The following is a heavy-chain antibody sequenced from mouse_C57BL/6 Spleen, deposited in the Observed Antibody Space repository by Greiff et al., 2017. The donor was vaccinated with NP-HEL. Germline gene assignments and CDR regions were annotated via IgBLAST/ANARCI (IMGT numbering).Heavy chain of an antibody. V-gene: IGHV1-80*01. Sequence: VQLQQSGAELVKPGASVKISCTASGYAFSSYWMNWVQQRPGKGLEWIGQIYPGDGDTNYNGKFKGKATLTADKSSSTAYMQLSSLTSEDSAVYFCARGGPYYFDYWGQGTTLTVSS. CDR2: IYPGDGDT. CDR1: GYAFSSYW. CDR3: ARGGPYYFDY. J-gene: IGHJ2*01.